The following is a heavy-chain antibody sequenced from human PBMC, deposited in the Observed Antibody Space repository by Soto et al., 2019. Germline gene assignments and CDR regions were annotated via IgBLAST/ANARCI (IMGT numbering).Heavy chain of an antibody. J-gene: IGHJ4*02. CDR3: ARESDSASSAPFDY. V-gene: IGHV3-48*03. Sequence: GGSLRLSCAGSEFNFSTYEMSWVRQAPGKGLEWFSYISTTGGTIYYADSVKGRFTISRDNAKNSLFLQMNSLRTEDTGLYYCARESDSASSAPFDYWGQGTLVTVSS. CDR1: EFNFSTYE. CDR2: ISTTGGTI. D-gene: IGHD1-26*01.